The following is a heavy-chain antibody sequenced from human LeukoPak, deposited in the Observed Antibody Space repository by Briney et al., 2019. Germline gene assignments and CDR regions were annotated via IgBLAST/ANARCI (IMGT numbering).Heavy chain of an antibody. CDR3: ARDTGSKHYYYGMDV. V-gene: IGHV1-69*13. J-gene: IGHJ6*02. CDR2: IISIFGTA. Sequence: ASVKVSCKASGGTFSSYAISWVRQAPGQGLEWMGGIISIFGTANYAQKFQGRVTITADESTSTAYMELSSLRSEDTAVYYCARDTGSKHYYYGMDVWGQGTTVTVSS. D-gene: IGHD4-11*01. CDR1: GGTFSSYA.